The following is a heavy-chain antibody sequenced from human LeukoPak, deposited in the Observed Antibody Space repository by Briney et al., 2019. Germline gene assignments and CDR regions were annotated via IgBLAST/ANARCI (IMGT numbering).Heavy chain of an antibody. CDR1: GGSISSSSYY. Sequence: SETLSLTCTVSGGSISSSSYYWGWIRQPPGKGLEWIRSIYYSGSTYYNPSLKSRVTISVDTSKNQFSLKLSSVTAADTAVYYCARHASTAALSGYYYGMDVWGQGTTVTVSS. CDR3: ARHASTAALSGYYYGMDV. D-gene: IGHD6-13*01. V-gene: IGHV4-39*01. J-gene: IGHJ6*02. CDR2: IYYSGST.